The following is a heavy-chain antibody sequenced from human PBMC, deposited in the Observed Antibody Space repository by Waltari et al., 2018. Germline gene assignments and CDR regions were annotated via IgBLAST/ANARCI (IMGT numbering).Heavy chain of an antibody. CDR1: GFSLSNARMG. Sequence: QVTLKESGPVLVKPTETLTLTCTVSGFSLSNARMGVSWIRQPPGKALEWLAHIFSNDEKSYSTSLKSRLTIAKDTSKSQVVLTMTNMDPVDTATYYCARTLQHGGGHNWFDPWGQGTLVTVSS. D-gene: IGHD6-13*01. CDR2: IFSNDEK. J-gene: IGHJ5*02. V-gene: IGHV2-26*01. CDR3: ARTLQHGGGHNWFDP.